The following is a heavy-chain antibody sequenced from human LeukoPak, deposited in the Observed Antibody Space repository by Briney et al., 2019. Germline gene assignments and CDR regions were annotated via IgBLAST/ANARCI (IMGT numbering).Heavy chain of an antibody. CDR3: ARGWKSRQLAPLRSYYYYMDV. CDR1: GGSFSGYY. Sequence: SETLSLTCAVYGGSFSGYYWSWIRQPPGKGLEWIGEINHSGSTNYNPSLKSRVTISVDTSKNQFSLKLSSVTAADTAVYYCARGWKSRQLAPLRSYYYYMDVWGKGTTVTVSS. D-gene: IGHD6-6*01. J-gene: IGHJ6*03. CDR2: INHSGST. V-gene: IGHV4-34*01.